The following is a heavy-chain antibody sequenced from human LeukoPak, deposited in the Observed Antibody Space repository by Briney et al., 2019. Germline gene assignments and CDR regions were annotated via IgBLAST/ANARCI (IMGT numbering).Heavy chain of an antibody. CDR3: AKGGGYCSGGSCYSGAEYFQH. CDR1: GFTFSNYG. J-gene: IGHJ1*01. Sequence: GRSLRLSCAASGFTFSNYGMHWVRQAPGKGLEWVAVIWYDGSNKYYADSVKGRFTISRDNSKNTLHLQMNSLRAEDTAVYYCAKGGGYCSGGSCYSGAEYFQHWGQGTLVTVSS. V-gene: IGHV3-33*06. D-gene: IGHD2-15*01. CDR2: IWYDGSNK.